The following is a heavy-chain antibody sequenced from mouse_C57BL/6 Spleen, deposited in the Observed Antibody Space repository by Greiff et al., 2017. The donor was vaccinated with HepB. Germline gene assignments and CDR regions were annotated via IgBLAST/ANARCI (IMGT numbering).Heavy chain of an antibody. Sequence: EVQGVESGGGLVKPGGSLKLSCAASGFTFSSYAMSWVRQTPEKRLEWVATISDGGSYTYYPDNVKGRFTISRDNAKNNLYLQMSHLKSEDTAMYYCAIANWDGYFDVWGTGTTVTVSS. CDR2: ISDGGSYT. D-gene: IGHD4-1*01. J-gene: IGHJ1*03. V-gene: IGHV5-4*01. CDR1: GFTFSSYA. CDR3: AIANWDGYFDV.